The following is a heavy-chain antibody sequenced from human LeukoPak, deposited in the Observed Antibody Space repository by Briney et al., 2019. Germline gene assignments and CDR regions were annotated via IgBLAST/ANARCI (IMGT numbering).Heavy chain of an antibody. D-gene: IGHD3-22*01. V-gene: IGHV3-48*03. CDR3: ATKSTYYFDSGGYPTLDH. CDR1: GFTFSSYE. CDR2: IRSSGSTI. J-gene: IGHJ4*02. Sequence: PGGPLRLSCVASGFTFSSYEMNWVRQATGKGLEWVSYIRSSGSTIYYADSVKGRFTISRDNAKNSLYLQMNSLRAEDTAVYYCATKSTYYFDSGGYPTLDHWGQGTLVTVSS.